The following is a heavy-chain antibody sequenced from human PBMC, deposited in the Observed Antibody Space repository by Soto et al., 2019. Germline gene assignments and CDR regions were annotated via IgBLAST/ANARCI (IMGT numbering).Heavy chain of an antibody. D-gene: IGHD3-3*01. CDR1: GGSINSGGYY. CDR2: MYYSGST. J-gene: IGHJ4*02. CDR3: ARHRGGNGYYLYFGT. V-gene: IGHV4-31*03. Sequence: SETLSLTCTVSGGSINSGGYYWSWIRQHPGKGLEWIGYMYYSGSTQYNPSLRSRVTMSVDTSKNQFSLKLSSVTATDTAVYYCARHRGGNGYYLYFGTWGQGTLVTVAS.